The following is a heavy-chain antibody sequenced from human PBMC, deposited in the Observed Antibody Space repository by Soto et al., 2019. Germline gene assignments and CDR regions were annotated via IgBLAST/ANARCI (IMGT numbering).Heavy chain of an antibody. CDR1: GFTFGDYA. Sequence: GGSLRLSCTASGFTFGDYAMSWVRQAPGKGLEWVGFIRSKAYGGTTEYAASVKGRFTISRDDSKSIAYLKMNSLKTEDTAVYYCTAGKLYPSLDFDYWGQGT. J-gene: IGHJ4*02. CDR3: TAGKLYPSLDFDY. CDR2: IRSKAYGGTT. D-gene: IGHD2-8*01. V-gene: IGHV3-49*04.